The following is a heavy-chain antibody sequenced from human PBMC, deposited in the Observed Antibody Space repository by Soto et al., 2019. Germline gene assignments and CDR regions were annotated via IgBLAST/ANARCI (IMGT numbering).Heavy chain of an antibody. CDR1: GGSISSYY. Sequence: SETLSLTCTVSGGSISSYYWSWIRQPPGKGLEWIGYIYYSGSTNYNPSLKSRVTISVDTSKNQFSLKLSSVAAADTAVYYCARGYTLDYWGQGTLVTVSS. D-gene: IGHD3-16*02. V-gene: IGHV4-59*01. J-gene: IGHJ4*02. CDR3: ARGYTLDY. CDR2: IYYSGST.